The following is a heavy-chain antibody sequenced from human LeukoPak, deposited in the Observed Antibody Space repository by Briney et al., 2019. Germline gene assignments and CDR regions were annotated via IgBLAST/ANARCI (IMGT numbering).Heavy chain of an antibody. CDR2: IIPILGIA. V-gene: IGHV1-69*04. J-gene: IGHJ5*02. CDR3: ARGGDSSGYYYTNWFDP. Sequence: SVTVSCKASGGTFSSYAISWVRQAPGQGLEWMGRIIPILGIANYAQKFQGRVTITADKSTSTAYMELSSLRSEDTAVYYCARGGDSSGYYYTNWFDPWGQGTLVTVSS. D-gene: IGHD3-22*01. CDR1: GGTFSSYA.